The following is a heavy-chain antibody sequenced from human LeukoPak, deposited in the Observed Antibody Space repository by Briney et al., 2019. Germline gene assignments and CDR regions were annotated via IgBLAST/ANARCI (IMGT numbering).Heavy chain of an antibody. CDR1: GGSISSYY. V-gene: IGHV4-4*07. Sequence: PSETLSLTCTVSGGSISSYYWSWIRQPAGKGLEWIGRIYTSGSTNYNPSLKSRVTMSVDTSKNQFSPKLSSVTAADTAVYYCARDSGPFLEWLSHDVRYYFDYWGQGTLVTVSS. CDR3: ARDSGPFLEWLSHDVRYYFDY. D-gene: IGHD3-3*01. CDR2: IYTSGST. J-gene: IGHJ4*02.